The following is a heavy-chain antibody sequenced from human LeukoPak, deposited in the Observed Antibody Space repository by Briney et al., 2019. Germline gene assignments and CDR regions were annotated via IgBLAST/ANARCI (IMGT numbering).Heavy chain of an antibody. V-gene: IGHV3-30*02. D-gene: IGHD6-13*01. Sequence: PGGSLRLSCAASGFTFSSFGIHWVRQAPGKGLEWVAFIQYDVNNKYYADSVKGRYTISRDNSKNTVDLQMNSLRAEDTAVYYCAKDPRAYSSSRLSHFDYWGQGTLVTVSS. CDR3: AKDPRAYSSSRLSHFDY. CDR2: IQYDVNNK. CDR1: GFTFSSFG. J-gene: IGHJ4*02.